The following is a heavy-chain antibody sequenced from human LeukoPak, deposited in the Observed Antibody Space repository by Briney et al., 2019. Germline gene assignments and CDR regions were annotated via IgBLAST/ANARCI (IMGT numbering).Heavy chain of an antibody. CDR1: GFTFSSYA. V-gene: IGHV3-23*01. Sequence: GGSLRLSCAASGFTFSSYAMSWVRQAPGKGLEWVSAISGSGGSTYYADSVKGRFTISRDNSKNTLYLQMDSLRAEDAAMYYCARDQSSGWGFDYWGQGTLVTVSS. J-gene: IGHJ4*02. CDR3: ARDQSSGWGFDY. D-gene: IGHD6-25*01. CDR2: ISGSGGST.